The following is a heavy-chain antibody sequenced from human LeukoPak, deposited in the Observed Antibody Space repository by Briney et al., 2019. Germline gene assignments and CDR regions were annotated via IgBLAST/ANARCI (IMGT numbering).Heavy chain of an antibody. V-gene: IGHV4-31*03. CDR1: GGSISSGGYY. D-gene: IGHD6-13*01. CDR3: ARAAAARRGGNNWFDP. J-gene: IGHJ5*02. Sequence: KASQTLSLTCTVSGGSISSGGYYWSSIRQHPGKGLEWIGYIYYSGSTYYNPSLKSRVTISVDTSKNQFSLKLSSVTAADTAVYYCARAAAARRGGNNWFDPWGQGTLVTVSS. CDR2: IYYSGST.